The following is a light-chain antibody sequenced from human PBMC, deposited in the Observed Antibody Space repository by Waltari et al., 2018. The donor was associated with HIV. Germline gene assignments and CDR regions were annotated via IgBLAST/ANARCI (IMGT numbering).Light chain of an antibody. J-gene: IGLJ2*01. CDR2: RVT. V-gene: IGLV3-9*01. Sequence: SYELTQPLSVSVALGQTARITCGGNNIGSDFVHWYQQKPGQAPVLVTSRVTGGPSGIPERFPGSNSGNTASLPISRAQAGDEADYYCQVWDSSTADVVFGGGTKLTVL. CDR1: NIGSDF. CDR3: QVWDSSTADVV.